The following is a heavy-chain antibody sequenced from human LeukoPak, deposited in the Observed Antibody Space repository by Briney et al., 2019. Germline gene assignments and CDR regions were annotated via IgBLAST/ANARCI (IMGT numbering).Heavy chain of an antibody. V-gene: IGHV3-74*01. D-gene: IGHD2-15*01. J-gene: IGHJ6*02. CDR1: GFTFSSYW. Sequence: GGSLRLSCAAPGFTFSSYWMHWVRQAPGKGLVWVSRINSDGSSTSYADSVKGRFTISRDNAKNTLYLQMNSLRAEDTAVYYCAREGGYCSDGNCRGMDVWGQGTTVTVSS. CDR3: AREGGYCSDGNCRGMDV. CDR2: INSDGSST.